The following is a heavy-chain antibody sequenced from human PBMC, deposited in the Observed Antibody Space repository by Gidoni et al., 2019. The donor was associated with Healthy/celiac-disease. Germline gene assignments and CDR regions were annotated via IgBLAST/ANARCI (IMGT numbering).Heavy chain of an antibody. Sequence: EVQLVSSGGGLVQPGGSLRLYCAASGFTFSRNAISWVRQAPGKGLEWGSASSGRGGSTYYEDSVKGRFNSSRDNSKNTLYLQMNSLRAEDTAVYYCALVPAAICGLVDYYYYYMDVWGKGTTVTVSS. D-gene: IGHD2-2*02. J-gene: IGHJ6*03. CDR3: ALVPAAICGLVDYYYYYMDV. CDR2: SSGRGGST. V-gene: IGHV3-23*04. CDR1: GFTFSRNA.